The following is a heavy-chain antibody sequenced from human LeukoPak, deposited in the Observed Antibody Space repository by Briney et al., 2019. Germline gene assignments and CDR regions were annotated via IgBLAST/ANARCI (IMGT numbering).Heavy chain of an antibody. J-gene: IGHJ6*03. CDR1: GYRFTGYH. CDR3: ARDGFLVTTTFTYYYYYYMDV. Sequence: ASVKVSCKASGYRFTGYHIHWVRQAPGQGLEWMGWINPHTGATNYAQKFQGRVTMTRDTSVSTASMELNRLKSDDTAVYYCARDGFLVTTTFTYYYYYYMDVWGEGTTVTVSS. V-gene: IGHV1-2*02. D-gene: IGHD4-11*01. CDR2: INPHTGAT.